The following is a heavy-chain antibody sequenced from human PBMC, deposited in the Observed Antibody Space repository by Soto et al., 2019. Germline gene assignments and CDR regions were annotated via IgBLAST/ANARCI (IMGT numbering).Heavy chain of an antibody. J-gene: IGHJ5*02. CDR3: ARMYSSGSGWFHP. V-gene: IGHV4-31*03. Sequence: QIELQESGPGLVKPSQTLSLTCFVSGYFIGAGGYYWSWIRHHPGKGLEWIGSFYSSGSIIYNPSLRSRVSITGDMSTSQFSMSLTSVTAADTSRYYCARMYSSGSGWFHPWGQGTLVTVSS. CDR1: GYFIGAGGYY. CDR2: FYSSGSI. D-gene: IGHD6-19*01.